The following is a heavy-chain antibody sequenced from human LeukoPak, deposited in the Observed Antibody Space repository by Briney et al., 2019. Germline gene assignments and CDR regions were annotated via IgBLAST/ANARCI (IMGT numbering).Heavy chain of an antibody. Sequence: WASVKVSCKASGGTFSSYVISWVRQAPGQGLEWMGGIIPIFGTANYAQKFQGRVTITADESTSTAYMELSSLRSEDTAVYYCARTNYYDSSGYYYSTEYWGQGTLVTVSS. CDR2: IIPIFGTA. CDR3: ARTNYYDSSGYYYSTEY. J-gene: IGHJ4*02. V-gene: IGHV1-69*13. D-gene: IGHD3-22*01. CDR1: GGTFSSYV.